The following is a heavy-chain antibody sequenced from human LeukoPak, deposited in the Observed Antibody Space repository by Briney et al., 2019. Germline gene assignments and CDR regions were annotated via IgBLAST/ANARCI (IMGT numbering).Heavy chain of an antibody. V-gene: IGHV3-7*01. CDR1: GFTFNNYW. CDR2: IKQDGSEK. J-gene: IGHJ4*02. D-gene: IGHD5-18*01. CDR3: ARGSYGYVY. Sequence: GGSLRLSCAASGFTFNNYWMSWVRQAPGKGLEWVANIKQDGSEKDYVDSVKGRFTISRDNAQKSLFLQMNSLRAEDTAVYYCARGSYGYVYWGQGTLVTVSS.